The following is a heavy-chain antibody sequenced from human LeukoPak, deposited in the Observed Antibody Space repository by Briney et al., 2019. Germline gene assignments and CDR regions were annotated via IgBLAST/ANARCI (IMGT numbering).Heavy chain of an antibody. D-gene: IGHD3-22*01. CDR2: IYYSGST. J-gene: IGHJ5*02. CDR3: ARQYYYDSSGYYLPGDWFDP. Sequence: SETLSLTCTVSGGSISSSSYYWGWIRQPPGKGLEWIGSIYYSGSTYYNPSLKSRVTISVDTSKNQFSLKLSSVTAADTAVYYCARQYYYDSSGYYLPGDWFDPWGQGTLVTVSS. V-gene: IGHV4-39*01. CDR1: GGSISSSSYY.